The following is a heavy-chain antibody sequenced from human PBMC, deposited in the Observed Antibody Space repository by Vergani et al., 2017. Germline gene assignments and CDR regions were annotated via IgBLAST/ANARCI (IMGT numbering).Heavy chain of an antibody. V-gene: IGHV3-23*01. CDR1: GFTFRSSA. J-gene: IGHJ5*02. D-gene: IGHD2-15*01. Sequence: EVQLLESGGGLVKPGGSLRLSCAASGFTFRSSAMSWVRQAPGKGLEWVSAISGSGGGTYYADSVKGRFTISRDNSKNTMYLQMNSLRAEDPAVYYCATTPSLLRSGRWFDPWGQGTLVTVSS. CDR3: ATTPSLLRSGRWFDP. CDR2: ISGSGGGT.